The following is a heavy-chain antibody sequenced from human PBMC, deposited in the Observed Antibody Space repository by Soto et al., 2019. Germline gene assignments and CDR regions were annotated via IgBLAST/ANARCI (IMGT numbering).Heavy chain of an antibody. CDR1: GGTFSSYT. CDR2: INPILGTA. V-gene: IGHV1-69*01. J-gene: IGHJ5*02. D-gene: IGHD2-15*01. Sequence: QVQLVQYGAEVQKPGSSVKVYCKASGGTFSSYTINWVRQAPGQGLEWMGRINPILGTANYAQKFQGRVTLTADESTSTAYMEVSSLRSEDTAVYYCARSYCSGGTCFHDWCDPWGQGTLVTVSS. CDR3: ARSYCSGGTCFHDWCDP.